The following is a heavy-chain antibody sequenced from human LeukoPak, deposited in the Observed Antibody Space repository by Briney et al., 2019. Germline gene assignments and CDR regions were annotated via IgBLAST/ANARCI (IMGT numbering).Heavy chain of an antibody. CDR3: ARSPYGDYVDY. D-gene: IGHD4-17*01. CDR1: GFTFSDYY. V-gene: IGHV3-11*06. Sequence: GGSLRLSCAASGFTFSDYYMSWIRQAPGKGLEWVSYISSSSSYTNYAYSVKGRFTISRDNAKNSLYLQMNSLRAEDTAVYYCARSPYGDYVDYWGQGTLVTVSS. CDR2: ISSSSSYT. J-gene: IGHJ4*02.